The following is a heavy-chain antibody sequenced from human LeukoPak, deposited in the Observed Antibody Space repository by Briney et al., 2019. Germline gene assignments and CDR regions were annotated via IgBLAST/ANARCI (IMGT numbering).Heavy chain of an antibody. CDR3: ARHGDFWREDGMDV. Sequence: GGSLRLSCAASGFTFSSYGMHWVRQAPGKGLEWVAVIWYDGSNKYYADSVKGRFTISRDNSKNTLYLQMNSLRAEDTAVYYCARHGDFWREDGMDVWGQGTTVTVSS. CDR1: GFTFSSYG. D-gene: IGHD3-3*01. CDR2: IWYDGSNK. V-gene: IGHV3-33*01. J-gene: IGHJ6*02.